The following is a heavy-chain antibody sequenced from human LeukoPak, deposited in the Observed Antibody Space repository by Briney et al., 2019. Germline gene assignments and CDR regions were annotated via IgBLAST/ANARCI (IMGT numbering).Heavy chain of an antibody. CDR2: LSGSGGT. V-gene: IGHV3-23*01. Sequence: PGGSLRLSCAGSGFSFSDYAMSWVRQAPGMGLEWVSALSGSGGTYYADSVKGRCTISRDNSKNTLYLQMNSLRAEDTAVYYCARDEGVSFDYWGQGTLVTVSS. CDR1: GFSFSDYA. CDR3: ARDEGVSFDY. J-gene: IGHJ4*02.